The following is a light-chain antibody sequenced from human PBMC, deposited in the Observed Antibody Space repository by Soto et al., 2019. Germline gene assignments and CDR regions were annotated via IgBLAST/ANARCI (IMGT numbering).Light chain of an antibody. V-gene: IGLV3-21*04. CDR1: NIGSKG. CDR3: QVWDSSNDHVI. Sequence: SYELTQPPSVSVAPGKTARITCGGNNIGSKGVHWYQQKPGQAPVLVIYYNTERPSVIPERFSGSNSGNTATLTISRVEAGDEADYYCQVWDSSNDHVIFGGGTKLTVL. CDR2: YNT. J-gene: IGLJ2*01.